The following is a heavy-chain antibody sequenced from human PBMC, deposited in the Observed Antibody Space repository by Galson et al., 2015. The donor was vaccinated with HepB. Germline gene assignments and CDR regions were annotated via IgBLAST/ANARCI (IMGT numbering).Heavy chain of an antibody. D-gene: IGHD2-2*01. V-gene: IGHV4-39*01. CDR1: GGSISGSSYY. CDR2: IYYSGST. Sequence: ETLSLTCTVSGGSISGSSYYWGWIRQPPGKGLEWIGSIYYSGSTYYNPSLKSRVTISVDTSKNQFSLKLSSVTAADTAVYYCASFPLLDIVVVPAAIAHWGQGTLVTISS. J-gene: IGHJ5*02. CDR3: ASFPLLDIVVVPAAIAH.